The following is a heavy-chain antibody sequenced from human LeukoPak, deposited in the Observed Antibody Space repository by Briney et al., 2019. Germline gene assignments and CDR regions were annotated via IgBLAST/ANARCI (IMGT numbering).Heavy chain of an antibody. V-gene: IGHV4-30-2*01. Sequence: SETLSLTCTVSGGSISSGGYYWSWIRQPPGKGLEWIGYIYHSGSTYYNPSLKSRVTISVDRSKNQFSLKLSSVTAADTAVYYYARGRITIFGVVISPGYMDVWGKGTTVTVSS. CDR1: GGSISSGGYY. J-gene: IGHJ6*03. CDR3: ARGRITIFGVVISPGYMDV. D-gene: IGHD3-3*01. CDR2: IYHSGST.